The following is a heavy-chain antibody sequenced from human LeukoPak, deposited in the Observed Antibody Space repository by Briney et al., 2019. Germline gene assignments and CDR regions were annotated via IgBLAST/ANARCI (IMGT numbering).Heavy chain of an antibody. CDR3: ARVRLPGGSSWYAGELYYFDY. J-gene: IGHJ4*02. Sequence: GGSLRLSCAASGFTFSSYAMSWVRQAPGKGLEWVSSISSSSSYIYYADSVKGRFTISRDNAKNSLYLQMNSLRAEDTAVYYCARVRLPGGSSWYAGELYYFDYWGQGTLVTVSS. V-gene: IGHV3-21*01. CDR1: GFTFSSYA. CDR2: ISSSSSYI. D-gene: IGHD6-13*01.